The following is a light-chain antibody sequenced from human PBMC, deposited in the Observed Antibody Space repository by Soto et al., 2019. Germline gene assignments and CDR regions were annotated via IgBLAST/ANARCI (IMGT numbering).Light chain of an antibody. J-gene: IGKJ1*01. CDR1: QGIRND. Sequence: AIQMTQSPSSLSASVGDRVTITCRASQGIRNDLGWYQQKPGKAPNLLIYAASSLQSGVPSRFSGSGSGTDFTLTISSLQPEDFATHYCLQDYNYPRTFGQGTKVDIK. CDR3: LQDYNYPRT. V-gene: IGKV1-6*01. CDR2: AAS.